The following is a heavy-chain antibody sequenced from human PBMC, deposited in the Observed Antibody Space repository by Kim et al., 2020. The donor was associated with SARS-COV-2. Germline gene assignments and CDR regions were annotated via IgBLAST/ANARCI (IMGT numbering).Heavy chain of an antibody. Sequence: STDYADSVKGRFTISRDNSKNTLYLQMNSLRAEDTAVYYCAIEITSGDGDYWGQGTLVTVS. V-gene: IGHV3-23*01. D-gene: IGHD3-16*01. CDR3: AIEITSGDGDY. CDR2: ST. J-gene: IGHJ4*02.